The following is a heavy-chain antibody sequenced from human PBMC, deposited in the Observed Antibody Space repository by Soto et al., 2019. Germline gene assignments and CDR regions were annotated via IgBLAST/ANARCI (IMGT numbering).Heavy chain of an antibody. Sequence: GGSLRLSCAASGFTFSDYYMSWIRQAPGKGLEWVSYFSSSGSTIYYAVSVKGRFTISRDNAKNSLYLQMNSLRAEDTAVYYCARFRRYDILTGPMGDYWGQGTLVTVSS. CDR2: FSSSGSTI. CDR1: GFTFSDYY. CDR3: ARFRRYDILTGPMGDY. V-gene: IGHV3-11*01. D-gene: IGHD3-9*01. J-gene: IGHJ4*02.